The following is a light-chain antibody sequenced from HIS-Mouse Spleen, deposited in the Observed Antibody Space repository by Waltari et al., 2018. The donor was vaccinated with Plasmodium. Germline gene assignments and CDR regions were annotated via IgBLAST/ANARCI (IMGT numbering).Light chain of an antibody. CDR3: QQGS. Sequence: AIQLIQSPSSLSASVGDRVTITCRASQGISSALAWYQQKPGKAPKLLIYDASSLESGVPSRFSGSGSGTDFTLTISSLQPEDFATYYCQQGSFGGGTKVEIK. V-gene: IGKV1-13*02. CDR2: DAS. CDR1: QGISSA. J-gene: IGKJ4*01.